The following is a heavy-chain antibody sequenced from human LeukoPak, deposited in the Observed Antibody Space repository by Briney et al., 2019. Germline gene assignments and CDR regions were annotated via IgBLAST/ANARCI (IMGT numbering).Heavy chain of an antibody. D-gene: IGHD3-22*01. CDR3: ARGFWGYYYDSSYDY. CDR2: IYIGGST. J-gene: IGHJ4*02. V-gene: IGHV3-66*01. CDR1: GFTVSNNY. Sequence: GGSLRLSCAASGFTVSNNYMSWVRQAPGKGLEWVSVIYIGGSTYTADSVKGRFIISRDSSKNTLYLQMNSPRAEDTAVYYCARGFWGYYYDSSYDYWGQGTLVTVSS.